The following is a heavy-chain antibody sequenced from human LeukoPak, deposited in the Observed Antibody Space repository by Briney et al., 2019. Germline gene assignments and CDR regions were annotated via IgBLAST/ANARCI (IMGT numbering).Heavy chain of an antibody. CDR1: GFTLSNYA. J-gene: IGHJ4*02. CDR2: ISAAGVT. CDR3: GKANDDYYFDY. D-gene: IGHD1-1*01. V-gene: IGHV3-23*01. Sequence: GGSLRLSCAASGFTLSNYAMNWVRQAPGQGLEWVSVISAAGVTYYTDSLKGRFTISRDNSKNTLYLQMDSLRVEDTAVYYCGKANDDYYFDYWGQGTLVTVSS.